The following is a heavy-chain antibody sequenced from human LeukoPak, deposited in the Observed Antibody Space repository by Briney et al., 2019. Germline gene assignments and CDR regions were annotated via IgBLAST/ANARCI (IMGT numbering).Heavy chain of an antibody. J-gene: IGHJ6*03. CDR1: CGSFSGYY. CDR3: ARGSYGSGTYVSSNFYYIDV. Sequence: PSETLSLTCGVSCGSFSGYYWSWIRQSPGKGLEWIGEIDQSGSTTYNPSLRSRLTISVDASKNQFSLSLYSVTAADTAVYYCARGSYGSGTYVSSNFYYIDVWVKGTTVTVSS. D-gene: IGHD3-10*01. CDR2: IDQSGST. V-gene: IGHV4-34*01.